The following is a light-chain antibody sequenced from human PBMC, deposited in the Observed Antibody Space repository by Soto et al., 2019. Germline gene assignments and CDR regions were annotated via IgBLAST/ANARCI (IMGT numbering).Light chain of an antibody. CDR3: QQYNKWPLIT. J-gene: IGKJ5*01. Sequence: EIVLTQSPGTLSLSPGERATLSCRASQSVSSSYLVWHQQKPGQAPRLLIYAASRRATGIPDRFSGSGSGTDFTLTISGLQSEDFAIYYCQQYNKWPLITFGQGTRLEIK. V-gene: IGKV3-20*01. CDR2: AAS. CDR1: QSVSSSY.